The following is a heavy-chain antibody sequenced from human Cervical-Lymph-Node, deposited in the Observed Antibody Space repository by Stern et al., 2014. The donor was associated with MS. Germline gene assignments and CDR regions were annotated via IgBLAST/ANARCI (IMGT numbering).Heavy chain of an antibody. CDR2: ISYDGSNK. D-gene: IGHD5-24*01. Sequence: VQLLESGGGVVQPGRSLRLSCAASGFTFSSYGMHWVRQAPGKGLEWVAVISYDGSNKYYADSVKGRFTISRDNSKNTLYLQMNSLRAEDTAVYYWAKDSRRDGPYFDYWGQGTLVTVSS. CDR3: AKDSRRDGPYFDY. CDR1: GFTFSSYG. V-gene: IGHV3-30*18. J-gene: IGHJ4*02.